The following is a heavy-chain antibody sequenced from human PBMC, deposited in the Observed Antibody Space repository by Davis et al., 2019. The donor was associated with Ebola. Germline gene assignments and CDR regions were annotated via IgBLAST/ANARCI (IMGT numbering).Heavy chain of an antibody. J-gene: IGHJ6*02. D-gene: IGHD3-3*01. V-gene: IGHV1-18*01. CDR2: ISAYNGNT. CDR1: GYTFTSYG. CDR3: ARDRRFRSGPGNYYGMDV. Sequence: AASVKVSCKASGYTFTSYGISWVRQAPGQGLEWMGWISAYNGNTNYAQKLQGRVTMTTDTSTSTAYMELRSLRSDDTAVYYCARDRRFRSGPGNYYGMDVWGQGTTVTVSS.